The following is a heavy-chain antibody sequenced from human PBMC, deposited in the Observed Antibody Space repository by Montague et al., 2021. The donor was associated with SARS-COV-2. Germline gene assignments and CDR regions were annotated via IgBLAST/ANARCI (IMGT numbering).Heavy chain of an antibody. CDR2: IYYSGST. CDR3: ARPPLGCCSSTSCYVG. Sequence: SETLSLTCTVSGGSISSSSDYWGWIREPPGKGLEWIGSIYYSGSTYYNPSLKSRVTISVDTSKNQFSPKLSSVTAADTAVYYCARPPLGCCSSTSCYVGWGQGTLVTVSS. V-gene: IGHV4-39*01. D-gene: IGHD2-2*01. CDR1: GGSISSSSDY. J-gene: IGHJ4*02.